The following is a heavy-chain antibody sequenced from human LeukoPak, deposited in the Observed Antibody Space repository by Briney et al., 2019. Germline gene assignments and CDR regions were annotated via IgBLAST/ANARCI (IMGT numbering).Heavy chain of an antibody. V-gene: IGHV3-23*01. Sequence: GGSLRLSCAASGFTFSSYAMSWVRQAPGKGLGWVSTISGSGGSTYYADSVKGRFTISRDNSKNTLYLQMNSLRADDTAVYYCANFASGSYYSGYWGQGTLVTVFS. CDR1: GFTFSSYA. D-gene: IGHD1-26*01. J-gene: IGHJ4*02. CDR2: ISGSGGST. CDR3: ANFASGSYYSGY.